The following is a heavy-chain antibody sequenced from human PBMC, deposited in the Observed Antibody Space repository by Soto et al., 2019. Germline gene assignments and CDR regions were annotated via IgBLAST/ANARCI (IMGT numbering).Heavy chain of an antibody. Sequence: SETLSLTCAVSGGSISSGGYSWSWIRQPPGKGLEWIGYIYYSGSTYYNPSLKSRVTVSVDTSKNQFSLKLSSVTAADTAVYYCARHPSDFWFDPWGQGTLVTVSS. CDR2: IYYSGST. J-gene: IGHJ5*02. CDR3: ARHPSDFWFDP. D-gene: IGHD2-21*02. CDR1: GGSISSGGYS. V-gene: IGHV4-30-2*03.